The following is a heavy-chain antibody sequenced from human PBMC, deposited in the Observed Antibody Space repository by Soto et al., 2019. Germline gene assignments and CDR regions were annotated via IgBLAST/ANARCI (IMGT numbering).Heavy chain of an antibody. CDR1: GFSLTTSGVG. CDR3: AHRVLRTVFGLVTTTAIYFDF. J-gene: IGHJ4*02. CDR2: IYWDDDK. D-gene: IGHD3-3*01. Sequence: QITLNESGPTQVKPRQTLTLTCTFSGFSLTTSGVGVGWIRKSPGKDPEWLALIYWDDDKRYSPSLKSRLTITNDTYKNQVVLTLADLDPADTATYFCAHRVLRTVFGLVTTTAIYFDFWGQGTPVAVS. V-gene: IGHV2-5*02.